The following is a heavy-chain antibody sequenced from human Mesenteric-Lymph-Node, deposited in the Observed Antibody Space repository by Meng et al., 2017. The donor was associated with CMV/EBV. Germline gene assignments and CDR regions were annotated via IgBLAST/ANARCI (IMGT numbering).Heavy chain of an antibody. CDR1: RFTFNNYG. V-gene: IGHV3-23*01. Sequence: GESLKISCAASRFTFNNYGMTWVRQAPGRGLEWVSAISGGRGGTYYADSVKGRFTISRDNSKDTLYLQMNSLRADDTAVYYCAKDLYGGSYYPRPFDYWGQGTLVTVSS. J-gene: IGHJ4*02. CDR2: ISGGRGGT. CDR3: AKDLYGGSYYPRPFDY. D-gene: IGHD1-26*01.